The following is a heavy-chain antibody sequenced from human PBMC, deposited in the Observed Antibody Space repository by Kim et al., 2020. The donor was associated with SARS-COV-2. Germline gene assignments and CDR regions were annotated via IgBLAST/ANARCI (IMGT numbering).Heavy chain of an antibody. CDR3: ARAEGGYEDFDY. J-gene: IGHJ4*02. V-gene: IGHV1-18*04. CDR1: GYYFNTYA. Sequence: ASVKVSCKASGYYFNTYAVAWVRQAPGKGLEWMGRITAYNGKTDYAQKFHDRVTMTTDTSTNTGHMELRSLGSDDTAIYYCARAEGGYEDFDYWGQGSVV. D-gene: IGHD5-12*01. CDR2: ITAYNGKT.